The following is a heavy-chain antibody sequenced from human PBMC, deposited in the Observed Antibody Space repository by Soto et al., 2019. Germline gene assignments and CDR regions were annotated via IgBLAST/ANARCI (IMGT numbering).Heavy chain of an antibody. CDR2: ISSSSSYI. V-gene: IGHV3-21*01. CDR3: ARYYDFWSGYSPFDY. J-gene: IGHJ4*02. CDR1: GFTFSSYS. D-gene: IGHD3-3*01. Sequence: GGSLRLSCAASGFTFSSYSMNWVRQAPGKGLEWVSSISSSSSYIYYADSVKGRFTISRDNAKNSLYLQMNSLRAEDTAVYYCARYYDFWSGYSPFDYWGQGTLVTVSS.